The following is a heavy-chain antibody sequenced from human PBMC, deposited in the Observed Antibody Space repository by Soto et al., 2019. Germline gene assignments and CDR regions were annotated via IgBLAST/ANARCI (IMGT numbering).Heavy chain of an antibody. V-gene: IGHV3-21*01. J-gene: IGHJ6*02. Sequence: EVQLVESGGGLVKPGGSLRLSCAASGFTFSSYSMNWVRQAAGKGLEWVSSNSSSSSYIYYADSVKGRFTISRDNAKNSLYLQMNSLRAEDTAVYYCARAYCSSTSCYGYYYYGMDVWGQGTTVTVSS. CDR2: NSSSSSYI. CDR1: GFTFSSYS. D-gene: IGHD2-2*01. CDR3: ARAYCSSTSCYGYYYYGMDV.